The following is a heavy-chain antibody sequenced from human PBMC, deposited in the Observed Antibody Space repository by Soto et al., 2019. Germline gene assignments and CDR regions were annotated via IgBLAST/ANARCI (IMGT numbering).Heavy chain of an antibody. CDR1: VLSFSNYA. V-gene: IGHV3-33*01. D-gene: IGHD3-10*01. CDR3: AGGGVRGVISRTRDYYGMDV. Sequence: GGSLILSRAASVLSFSNYAFHWVRQAPGKGLEWVAVIWSDGSNEYYTDSVVARVAISRDKSENTLQLQMNSLRAEDRAVYYCAGGGVRGVISRTRDYYGMDVWGQGTTVTVSS. J-gene: IGHJ6*02. CDR2: IWSDGSNE.